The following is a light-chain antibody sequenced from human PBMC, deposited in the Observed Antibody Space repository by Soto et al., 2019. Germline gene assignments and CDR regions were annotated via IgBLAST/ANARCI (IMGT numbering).Light chain of an antibody. CDR3: GTWDRRLNAVV. Sequence: QSVLTQPPSVSATPGQKVTISCSGSSSNIGNNYVSWYQQLPGTAPKLLIYDNDKRPSGIPGRFSGSKSGTSATLGITGLQTGDEADYYCGTWDRRLNAVVFGGGTKLTVL. V-gene: IGLV1-51*01. J-gene: IGLJ2*01. CDR1: SSNIGNNY. CDR2: DND.